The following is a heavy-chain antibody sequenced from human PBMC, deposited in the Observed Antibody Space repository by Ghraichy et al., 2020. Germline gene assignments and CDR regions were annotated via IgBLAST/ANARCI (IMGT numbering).Heavy chain of an antibody. Sequence: SETLSLTCTVSGGSISSSSYYWGWIRQPPGKGLEWIGSIYYSGSTYYNPSLKSRVTISVDTSKNQFSLKLSSVTAADTAVYYCARRRYSSGWYSGWGQGTLVTVSS. J-gene: IGHJ4*02. CDR1: GGSISSSSYY. CDR2: IYYSGST. D-gene: IGHD6-19*01. V-gene: IGHV4-39*01. CDR3: ARRRYSSGWYSG.